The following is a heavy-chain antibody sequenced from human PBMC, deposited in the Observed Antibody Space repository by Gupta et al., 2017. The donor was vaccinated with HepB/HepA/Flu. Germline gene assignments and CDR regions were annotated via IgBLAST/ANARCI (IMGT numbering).Heavy chain of an antibody. CDR3: ARGSGGDIVVVPAASWFDP. CDR2: INHSGST. Sequence: QVQLQQWGAGLLKPSETLSLTCAVSGGSFSGYYWSWIRQPPGKGLEWIGEINHSGSTNYNPSLKSRVTISVDTSKNQFSLKLSSVTAADTAVYYCARGSGGDIVVVPAASWFDPWGQGTLVTVSS. CDR1: GGSFSGYY. D-gene: IGHD2-2*01. V-gene: IGHV4-34*01. J-gene: IGHJ5*02.